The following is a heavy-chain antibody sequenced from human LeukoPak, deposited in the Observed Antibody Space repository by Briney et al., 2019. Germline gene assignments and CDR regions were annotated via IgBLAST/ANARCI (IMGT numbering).Heavy chain of an antibody. CDR3: ARDPTYDSGSPLGY. J-gene: IGHJ4*02. CDR2: IKYDGSEK. D-gene: IGHD3-10*01. V-gene: IGHV3-7*01. CDR1: GFPFSRYW. Sequence: HPGGSLRLSCADSGFPFSRYWMTWVRQAPGKGLEWVANIKYDGSEKFYVGSVRGRFTISRDNTNNSLHLQMNSLRAEDTAIYYCARDPTYDSGSPLGYGGQGTLVAVSS.